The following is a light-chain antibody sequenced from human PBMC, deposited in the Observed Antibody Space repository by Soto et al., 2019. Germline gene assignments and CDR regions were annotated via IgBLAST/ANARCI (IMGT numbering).Light chain of an antibody. CDR1: QDIHTW. Sequence: DMQMTQSPSSVSASLGDRVTITCRASQDIHTWLAWYQQKPGQAPKLLIYGASHLQSGVPSRFSGSGSGTDFTLTISSLQSEDVATYYCQQANSFPFTFGPGTKVDVQ. CDR3: QQANSFPFT. V-gene: IGKV1-12*01. J-gene: IGKJ3*01. CDR2: GAS.